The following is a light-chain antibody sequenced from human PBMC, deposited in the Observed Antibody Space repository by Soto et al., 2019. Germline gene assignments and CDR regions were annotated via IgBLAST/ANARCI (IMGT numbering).Light chain of an antibody. V-gene: IGKV3-20*01. CDR1: QGIGVY. CDR2: GAS. J-gene: IGKJ5*01. CDR3: QQYGSSPPPIT. Sequence: TQSPSSLSASLGDRVTITCRASQGIGVYLAWYQQKPGQAPRLLIYGASSRATGIPDRFSGSGSGTDFTLTISRLEPEDFAVYYCQQYGSSPPPITFGQGTRLEIK.